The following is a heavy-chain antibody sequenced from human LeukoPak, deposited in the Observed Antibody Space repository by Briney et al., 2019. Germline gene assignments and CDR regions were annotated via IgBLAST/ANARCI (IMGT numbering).Heavy chain of an antibody. D-gene: IGHD6-6*01. J-gene: IGHJ4*02. Sequence: SETLSLTCAVYGGSFSGYYRSWIRQPPGKGLEWVGEINDSGSTNYNPSLKSRVTISVDTSKNQCSLKLSSVTAADTAVYYCARVGDTYSSSAYFDSWGQGTLVTVSS. CDR3: ARVGDTYSSSAYFDS. V-gene: IGHV4-34*01. CDR1: GGSFSGYY. CDR2: INDSGST.